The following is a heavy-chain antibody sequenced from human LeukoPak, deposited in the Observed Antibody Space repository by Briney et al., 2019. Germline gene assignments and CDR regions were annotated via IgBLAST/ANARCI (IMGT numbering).Heavy chain of an antibody. CDR3: ARGRAQYSSGWCFWFDP. Sequence: PGGSLRLSCAASGFTFSSYDMHWVRQATGKGLEWVSAIGTAGDTYYPGSVKGRFTISRENAKNSLYLQMNSLRAGDTAVYYCARGRAQYSSGWCFWFDPWGQGTLVTVSS. CDR1: GFTFSSYD. V-gene: IGHV3-13*01. J-gene: IGHJ5*02. D-gene: IGHD6-19*01. CDR2: IGTAGDT.